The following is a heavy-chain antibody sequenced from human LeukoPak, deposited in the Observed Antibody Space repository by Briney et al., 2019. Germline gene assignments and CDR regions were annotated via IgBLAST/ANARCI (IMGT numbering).Heavy chain of an antibody. Sequence: SVKVSCKASGGTFSSYAVSWVRQAPGQGLEWMGGIIPIFGTANYAQKFQGRVTITADESTSTAYMELSSLRSEDTAVYYCARAPYYYGSGSYPYYYYYMDVWGKGTTVTVSS. CDR2: IIPIFGTA. CDR1: GGTFSSYA. CDR3: ARAPYYYGSGSYPYYYYYMDV. V-gene: IGHV1-69*13. D-gene: IGHD3-10*01. J-gene: IGHJ6*03.